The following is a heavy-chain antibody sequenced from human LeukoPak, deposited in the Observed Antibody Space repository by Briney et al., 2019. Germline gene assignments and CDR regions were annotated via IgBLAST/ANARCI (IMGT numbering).Heavy chain of an antibody. D-gene: IGHD3-10*01. J-gene: IGHJ4*02. Sequence: VASVKVSCKASGGTFSSYAISWVRQAPGQGLEWMGGIIPIFGTANYAQKFQGRVTITTDESTSTAYMELSSLRSEDTAVYYCARTTASVWFGELLFGYFDYWGQGTLVTVSS. V-gene: IGHV1-69*05. CDR2: IIPIFGTA. CDR3: ARTTASVWFGELLFGYFDY. CDR1: GGTFSSYA.